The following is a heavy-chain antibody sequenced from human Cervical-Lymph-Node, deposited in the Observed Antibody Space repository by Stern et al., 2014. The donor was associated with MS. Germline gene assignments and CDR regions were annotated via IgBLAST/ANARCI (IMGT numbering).Heavy chain of an antibody. CDR2: IYYSGRT. J-gene: IGHJ5*02. V-gene: IGHV4-59*01. CDR1: GGSISSYY. Sequence: QVQLVESGPGLVKPSETLSLTCTVSGGSISSYYWSWIRQPPGKGLEWIGYIYYSGRTKYNPSLKSRVTISVDTSKNQFSLRLSSVTAADTAVYYCARVGKGDCSNGVCRYNWFDPWGQGTLVTVSS. D-gene: IGHD2-8*01. CDR3: ARVGKGDCSNGVCRYNWFDP.